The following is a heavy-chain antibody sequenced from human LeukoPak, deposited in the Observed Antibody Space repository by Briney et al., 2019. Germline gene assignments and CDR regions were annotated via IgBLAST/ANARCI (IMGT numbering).Heavy chain of an antibody. D-gene: IGHD3-10*01. Sequence: SETLSLTCAVYGGSFSGYYWSWIRQPPGKGLEWIGYVHYSGSTKYNPSIKSRVTISVDTSKNHFSLKLNSVTAADTAVYYCARWSYYYGSGTYWFDPWGQGTLVTVSS. CDR1: GGSFSGYY. J-gene: IGHJ5*02. CDR2: VHYSGST. V-gene: IGHV4-59*01. CDR3: ARWSYYYGSGTYWFDP.